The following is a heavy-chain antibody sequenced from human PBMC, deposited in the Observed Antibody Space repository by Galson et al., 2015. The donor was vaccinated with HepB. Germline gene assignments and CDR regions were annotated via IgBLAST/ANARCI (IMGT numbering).Heavy chain of an antibody. CDR2: ISGSGGST. CDR3: ATCFGDCTFDY. J-gene: IGHJ4*02. CDR1: GFTFSSYA. V-gene: IGHV3-23*01. Sequence: SLRLSCAASGFTFSSYAMNWVRQAPGKGLEWVSAISGSGGSTYYADSVKGRFTISRDSSKNTLCLQMYSLRAEDTAVYYCATCFGDCTFDYWGQGTLVTVSS. D-gene: IGHD2-21*02.